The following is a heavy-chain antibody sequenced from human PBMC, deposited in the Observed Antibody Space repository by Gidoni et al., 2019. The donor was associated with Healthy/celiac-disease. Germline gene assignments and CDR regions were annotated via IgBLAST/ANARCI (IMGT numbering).Heavy chain of an antibody. Sequence: EVQLVASGGGLVQPGGSLRLACAASGFTDRHNDMSWARQAPGKGLEWVSFIYSGGSTSYADSVKGRFTISRHNSKNTLYLQMNSLRAEDTAVYYCARIPKSRIAAARGGGYYYYGMDVWGQGTTVTVSS. J-gene: IGHJ6*02. CDR2: IYSGGST. D-gene: IGHD6-13*01. CDR1: GFTDRHND. CDR3: ARIPKSRIAAARGGGYYYYGMDV. V-gene: IGHV3-53*04.